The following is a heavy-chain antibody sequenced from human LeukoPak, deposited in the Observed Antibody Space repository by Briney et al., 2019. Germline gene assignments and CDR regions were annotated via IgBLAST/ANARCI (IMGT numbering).Heavy chain of an antibody. D-gene: IGHD4-23*01. CDR2: IRSNTDGGTA. J-gene: IGHJ4*02. Sequence: GGSLRLSCAASGFTFSNAWMSWVRQAPGKGLEWVGRIRSNTDGGTADYAAPVKGRFTISRDDSKNTLYLQMNSLKTEDIAVYYCTTELRWEFTLDYWGQGTLVTVSS. CDR1: GFTFSNAW. CDR3: TTELRWEFTLDY. V-gene: IGHV3-15*01.